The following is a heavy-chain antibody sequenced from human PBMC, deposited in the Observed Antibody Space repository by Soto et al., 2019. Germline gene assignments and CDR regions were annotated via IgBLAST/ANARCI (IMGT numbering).Heavy chain of an antibody. Sequence: GSLSLSCAPSGFTFSIYAMSWVRQAPGKGLEWVSAISGSGGSTYYADSVKGRFTISRDNSKNTLYLQMNSLRAEDTAVYYCAKVGGSIPLIVVFLGPLDDCGHGTTATV. CDR1: GFTFSIYA. V-gene: IGHV3-23*01. CDR2: ISGSGGST. CDR3: AKVGGSIPLIVVFLGPLDD. J-gene: IGHJ6*02. D-gene: IGHD3-22*01.